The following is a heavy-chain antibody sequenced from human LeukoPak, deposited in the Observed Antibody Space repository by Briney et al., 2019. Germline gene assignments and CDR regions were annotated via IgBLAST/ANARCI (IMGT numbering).Heavy chain of an antibody. CDR1: GYTFTSYG. V-gene: IGHV1-18*01. D-gene: IGHD3-3*01. CDR3: ARGSESNFWSGYSP. J-gene: IGHJ4*02. CDR2: ISTYNGNT. Sequence: ASVKVSCKASGYTFTSYGISWVRQAPGQGLEWMGWISTYNGNTNYAQKLQGRVTMTTDTSTSTAYMELSRLRSDDTAVYYCARGSESNFWSGYSPWGQGTLVTVSS.